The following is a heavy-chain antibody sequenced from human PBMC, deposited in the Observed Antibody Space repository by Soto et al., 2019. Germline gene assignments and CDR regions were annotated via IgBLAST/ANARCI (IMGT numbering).Heavy chain of an antibody. J-gene: IGHJ5*02. Sequence: QVQLVQSGAEVKKPGASVKVSCKASGYTFTSYGISWVRQAPGQGLEWMGWISAYNGNTNYAQKLQGRVTMTTNTSTSTASMELRSLRSDDTAVYYCARDRIGSYYGSGSCDPWGQGTLVTVSS. CDR1: GYTFTSYG. D-gene: IGHD3-10*01. V-gene: IGHV1-18*01. CDR2: ISAYNGNT. CDR3: ARDRIGSYYGSGSCDP.